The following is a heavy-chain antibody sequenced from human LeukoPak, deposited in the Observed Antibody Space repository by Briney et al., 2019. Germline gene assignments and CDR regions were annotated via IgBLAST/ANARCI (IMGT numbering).Heavy chain of an antibody. CDR3: AKDTEYYYDSSGSNRPHDY. Sequence: GGSLRLSCAASGFTFRTYAMSWVRQAPGKGLEWVSGISGSGASTYYADTVKGRFTISRDNSKNTLYLQMNSLRAEDTAVYYCAKDTEYYYDSSGSNRPHDYWGQGTLVTVSS. CDR1: GFTFRTYA. CDR2: ISGSGAST. J-gene: IGHJ4*02. D-gene: IGHD3-22*01. V-gene: IGHV3-23*01.